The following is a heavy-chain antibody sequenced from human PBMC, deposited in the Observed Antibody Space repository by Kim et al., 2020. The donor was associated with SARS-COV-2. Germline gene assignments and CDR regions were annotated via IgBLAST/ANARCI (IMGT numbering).Heavy chain of an antibody. J-gene: IGHJ4*02. Sequence: GGSLRLSCAASGFTFSSYAMHWVRQAPGKGLEWVAVISYDGSNKYYADSVKGRFTISRDNSKNTLYLQMNSLRAEDTAVYYCARVLRREMATIGSAGYWGQGTLVTVSS. CDR2: ISYDGSNK. CDR1: GFTFSSYA. D-gene: IGHD5-12*01. CDR3: ARVLRREMATIGSAGY. V-gene: IGHV3-30*04.